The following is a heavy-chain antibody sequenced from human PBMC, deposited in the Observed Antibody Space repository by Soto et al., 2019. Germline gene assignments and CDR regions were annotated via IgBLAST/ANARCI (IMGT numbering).Heavy chain of an antibody. J-gene: IGHJ5*02. CDR2: IYPGDSDT. CDR1: GYSFTIYW. D-gene: IGHD6-25*01. Sequence: PGESLKISCKGSGYSFTIYWIGWVRQMPGKGLEWMGIIYPGDSDTRYSPSFQGQVTISADKSISTAYLQWSSLKASDTAMYYCAAEQRGFRDGNWFDPWGQGTLVTVSS. V-gene: IGHV5-51*01. CDR3: AAEQRGFRDGNWFDP.